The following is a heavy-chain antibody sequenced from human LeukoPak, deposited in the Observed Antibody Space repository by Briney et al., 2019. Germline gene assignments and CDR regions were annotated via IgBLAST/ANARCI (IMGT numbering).Heavy chain of an antibody. J-gene: IGHJ4*02. D-gene: IGHD6-13*01. CDR3: ARDRQQLVRGDYFDY. Sequence: SETLSLTCTVSGGSISNYYWSWIRQPPGKGLEWIGDIFYSGSTNYNPSLKSRVTISVDTSKNQFSLKLSSVTAADTAVYYCARDRQQLVRGDYFDYWGQGTLVTVSS. CDR2: IFYSGST. V-gene: IGHV4-59*12. CDR1: GGSISNYY.